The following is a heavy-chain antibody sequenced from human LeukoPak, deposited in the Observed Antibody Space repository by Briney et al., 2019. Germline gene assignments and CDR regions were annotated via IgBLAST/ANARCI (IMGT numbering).Heavy chain of an antibody. CDR2: IRQDGGEK. J-gene: IGHJ4*01. CDR1: GFTFSSYW. CDR3: ARDGTAAGLYLDL. Sequence: PGGSLRLSCAVSGFTFSSYWMNWVRQAPGKGLEWVASIRQDGGEKSYVDSVKGRFTISRDNTKNSLYLQMSSLRAEDTAVYYCARDGTAAGLYLDLWGQGTLVTVSS. D-gene: IGHD6-13*01. V-gene: IGHV3-7*01.